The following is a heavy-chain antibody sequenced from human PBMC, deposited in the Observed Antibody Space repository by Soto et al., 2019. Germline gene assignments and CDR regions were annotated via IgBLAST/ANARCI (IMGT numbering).Heavy chain of an antibody. CDR3: ARVEWELLNWFDP. J-gene: IGHJ5*02. Sequence: SETLSLTCAVSGYSISSGYYWGWIRQPPGKGLEWIGSIYHSGSTYYNPSLKSRVTISVDTSKNQFSLKLSSVTAADTAVYYCARVEWELLNWFDPWGQGTLVTVS. V-gene: IGHV4-38-2*01. CDR2: IYHSGST. D-gene: IGHD1-26*01. CDR1: GYSISSGYY.